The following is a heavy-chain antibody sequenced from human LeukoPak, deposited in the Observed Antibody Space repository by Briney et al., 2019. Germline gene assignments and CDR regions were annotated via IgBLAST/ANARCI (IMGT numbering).Heavy chain of an antibody. CDR1: GYTFTSYD. CDR2: MNPNSGNT. D-gene: IGHD3-22*01. Sequence: ASGKVSCKASGYTFTSYDINWVRQATGQGLEWMGWMNPNSGNTGYAQKFQGRVTMTRNTSISTAYMELSSLRSEDTAVYYCARGGSGYYYWDYWGQGTLVTVSS. V-gene: IGHV1-8*01. CDR3: ARGGSGYYYWDY. J-gene: IGHJ4*02.